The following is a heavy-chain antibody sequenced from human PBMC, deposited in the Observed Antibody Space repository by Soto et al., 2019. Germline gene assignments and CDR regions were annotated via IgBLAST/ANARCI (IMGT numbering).Heavy chain of an antibody. J-gene: IGHJ4*02. CDR2: IKQAGSEK. V-gene: IGHV3-7*01. CDR3: AREKRANIYFDY. Sequence: EVQLVESGGGLVQTGGSLRLSCAASGFTFSAYWMSWVRQAPGKGLEWVANIKQAGSEKYYVDSVNGRFIISRDDAKISLFLQVNSLRVEDTAVYYCAREKRANIYFDYWGQGTLVTVSS. CDR1: GFTFSAYW. D-gene: IGHD6-25*01.